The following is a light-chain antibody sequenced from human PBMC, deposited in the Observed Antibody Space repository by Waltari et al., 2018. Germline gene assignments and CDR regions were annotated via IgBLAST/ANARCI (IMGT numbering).Light chain of an antibody. Sequence: EIVLTQSPGTLSLSPGERATLSCGASQSVTSISLTWYQQNLGQAPRLLIYGTSTRATGIPDRFSGSGSGTDFTLTISRLEPEDFAVYYCQQYDGEVVTFGGGTKVEI. CDR3: QQYDGEVVT. CDR1: QSVTSIS. V-gene: IGKV3-20*01. CDR2: GTS. J-gene: IGKJ4*01.